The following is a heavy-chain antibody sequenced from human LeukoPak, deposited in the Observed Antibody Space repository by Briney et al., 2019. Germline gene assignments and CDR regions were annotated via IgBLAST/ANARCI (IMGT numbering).Heavy chain of an antibody. Sequence: GGSLRLSCAASGFTFSTSAMHWVRQAPGKGLEWVAVISHEGGDEKYADAVKGRFTISRDNSKNTLYLQMNSLRSEDTAVYYCATPVLTAFIRRHPFLIDGWGKGTPVIVSS. V-gene: IGHV3-30*01. CDR3: ATPVLTAFIRRHPFLIDG. D-gene: IGHD2/OR15-2a*01. CDR1: GFTFSTSA. CDR2: ISHEGGDE. J-gene: IGHJ6*04.